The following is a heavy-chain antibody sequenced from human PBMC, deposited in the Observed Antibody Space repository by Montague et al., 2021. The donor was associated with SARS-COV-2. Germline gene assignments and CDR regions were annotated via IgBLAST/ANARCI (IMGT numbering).Heavy chain of an antibody. V-gene: IGHV4-59*11. Sequence: SETLSLTCTVSGGSMSDHYWAWIRQPPGKGLEWLAYIYYSGGINSNASLKSRVTISVDTSKNQFSLKLTSVTAADTAVYYCARAVSVRGAVNWFDPWGQGTLVTVSS. D-gene: IGHD3-10*01. J-gene: IGHJ5*02. CDR2: IYYSGGI. CDR3: ARAVSVRGAVNWFDP. CDR1: GGSMSDHY.